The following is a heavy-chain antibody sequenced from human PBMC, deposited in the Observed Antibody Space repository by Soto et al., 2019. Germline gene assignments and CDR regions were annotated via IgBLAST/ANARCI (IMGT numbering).Heavy chain of an antibody. CDR3: AKAGYISPSPGMDV. J-gene: IGHJ6*02. D-gene: IGHD6-6*01. CDR1: GYTFSTYA. V-gene: IGHV3-23*01. CDR2: ISGSGGST. Sequence: PXGSLSLSCSASGYTFSTYAMSWVRQAPGKGLEWVSGISGSGGSTYYADSVKGRLTVSRDNSNNTLYLQMNSLRADDTAVYYCAKAGYISPSPGMDVWGPGTTVTVYS.